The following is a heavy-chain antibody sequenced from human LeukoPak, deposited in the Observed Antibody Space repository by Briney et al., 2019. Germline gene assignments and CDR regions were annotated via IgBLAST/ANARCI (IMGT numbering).Heavy chain of an antibody. V-gene: IGHV3-11*04. D-gene: IGHD3-3*01. CDR3: ARGSGDFWSGYYPPRDAFDI. Sequence: GGSLRLSCAASGFTFSDYYMSWIRQAPGKGLEWVSYISSSGSTIYYADSVKGRFTISRDNSKNTLYLQMNSLRAEDTAVYYCARGSGDFWSGYYPPRDAFDIWGQGTMVTVSS. J-gene: IGHJ3*02. CDR2: ISSSGSTI. CDR1: GFTFSDYY.